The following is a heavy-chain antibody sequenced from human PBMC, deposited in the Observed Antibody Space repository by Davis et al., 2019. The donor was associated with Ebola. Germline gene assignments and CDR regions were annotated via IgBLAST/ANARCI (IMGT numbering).Heavy chain of an antibody. J-gene: IGHJ6*02. CDR1: GGSVSSGSYY. CDR2: IYYSGST. Sequence: PSETLSLTCTVSGGSVSSGSYYWSWIRQPPGKGLEWIGYIYYSGSTNYNPSLKSRVTISVDTSKNQFSLKLSSVTAADTAVYYCARHYYYYGMDVWGQGTTVTVSS. CDR3: ARHYYYYGMDV. V-gene: IGHV4-61*01.